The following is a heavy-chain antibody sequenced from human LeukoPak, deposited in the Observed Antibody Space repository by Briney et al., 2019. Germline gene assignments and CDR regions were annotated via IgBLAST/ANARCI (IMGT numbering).Heavy chain of an antibody. J-gene: IGHJ6*03. Sequence: GRSLRLSCAASGFTFNTYGMHWVRQAPGKGLEWVAVILYDGSNKYYADSVRGRFTISRDNSKNTLYLQMNSLRAEDTAVYYCAKAHRYYYYYYMDVWGKGTTVTVSS. CDR1: GFTFNTYG. V-gene: IGHV3-30*18. CDR3: AKAHRYYYYYYMDV. CDR2: ILYDGSNK.